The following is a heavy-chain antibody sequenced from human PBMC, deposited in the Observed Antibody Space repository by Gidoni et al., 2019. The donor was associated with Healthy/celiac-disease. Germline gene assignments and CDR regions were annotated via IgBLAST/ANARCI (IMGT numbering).Heavy chain of an antibody. D-gene: IGHD3-22*01. CDR1: GYSFTSSC. CDR3: ARRGHYYDSSGYLGGFDP. J-gene: IGHJ5*02. Sequence: EVQLVQSGAEVKKPGESLKISCKGSGYSFTSSCIGWVRQMPGKGLEWMGIIYPGDSDTRYSPSFQGQVTISADKSISTAYLQWSSLKASDTAMYYCARRGHYYDSSGYLGGFDPWGQGTLVTVSS. V-gene: IGHV5-51*01. CDR2: IYPGDSDT.